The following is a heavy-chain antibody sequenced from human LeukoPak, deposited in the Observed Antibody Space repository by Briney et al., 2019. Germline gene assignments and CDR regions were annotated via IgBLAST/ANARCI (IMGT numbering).Heavy chain of an antibody. CDR1: GGSFSGYY. CDR3: AGEPHYYDSSGYYFNY. D-gene: IGHD3-22*01. J-gene: IGHJ4*02. CDR2: INHSGSA. Sequence: PSETLSLTCAVYGGSFSGYYWSWIRQPPGKGLEWIGEINHSGSANYNPSLKSRVTISVDTSKNQFSLKLSSVTAADTAVYYCAGEPHYYDSSGYYFNYWGQGTLVTVSS. V-gene: IGHV4-34*01.